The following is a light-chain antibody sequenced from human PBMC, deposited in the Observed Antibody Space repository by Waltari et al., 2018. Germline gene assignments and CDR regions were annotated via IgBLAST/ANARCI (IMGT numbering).Light chain of an antibody. J-gene: IGKJ1*01. CDR2: EAS. Sequence: DIQVTQSTSSVPASVGDRVIITCRAGPGLSSWIVCYQQKPGQAPNLLIYEASTLHSGVPSRFSGSGSGTEFTLSISNLQPEDSATYYCQQANNWTFGQGTKVEIK. CDR1: PGLSSW. V-gene: IGKV1D-12*01. CDR3: QQANNWT.